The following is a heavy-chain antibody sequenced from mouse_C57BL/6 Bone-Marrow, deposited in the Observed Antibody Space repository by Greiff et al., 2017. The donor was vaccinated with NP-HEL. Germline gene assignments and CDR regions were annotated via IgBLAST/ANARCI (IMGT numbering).Heavy chain of an antibody. Sequence: EVQLQQSGPELVKPGASVKISCKASGYTFTDYYMNWVKQSHGKSLEWIGDINPNNGGTSYNQKFKGKATLTVDKSSSTAYMEIRSLTSEDSAVYYCARDDPYDGGYYAMDYWGQGTSVTVSS. CDR3: ARDDPYDGGYYAMDY. V-gene: IGHV1-26*01. CDR1: GYTFTDYY. CDR2: INPNNGGT. J-gene: IGHJ4*01. D-gene: IGHD2-12*01.